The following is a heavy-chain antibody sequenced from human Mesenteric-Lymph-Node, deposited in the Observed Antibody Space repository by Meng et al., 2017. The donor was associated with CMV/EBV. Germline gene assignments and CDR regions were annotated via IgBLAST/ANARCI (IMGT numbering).Heavy chain of an antibody. Sequence: SGGTFSSYAISWVRQAPGQGLEWMGGIIPILGIANYAQKFQGRVTITADKSTSTAYMELSSLRSEDTAVYYCASGIEYSSSSVFDYWGQGTLVTVSS. CDR2: IIPILGIA. CDR3: ASGIEYSSSSVFDY. D-gene: IGHD6-6*01. CDR1: GGTFSSYA. J-gene: IGHJ4*02. V-gene: IGHV1-69*10.